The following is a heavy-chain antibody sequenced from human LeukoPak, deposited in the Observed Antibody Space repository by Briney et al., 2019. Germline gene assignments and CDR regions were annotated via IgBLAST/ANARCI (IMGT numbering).Heavy chain of an antibody. CDR2: ISSSSSTI. J-gene: IGHJ4*02. V-gene: IGHV3-48*04. D-gene: IGHD1-26*01. Sequence: GGSLRLSCAASGFTFSSYSMNWVRQAPGKGLEWVSYISSSSSTIYYADSVKGRFTISRDNAKNSLYLQMNSLRAEDTALYYCAKDKGAPGQWPCFDYWGQGTLVTVSS. CDR1: GFTFSSYS. CDR3: AKDKGAPGQWPCFDY.